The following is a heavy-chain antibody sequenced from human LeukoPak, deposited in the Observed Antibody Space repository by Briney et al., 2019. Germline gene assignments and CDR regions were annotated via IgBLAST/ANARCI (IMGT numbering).Heavy chain of an antibody. J-gene: IGHJ6*03. CDR3: AREVPAASYYYMDV. CDR2: LYYSGST. D-gene: IGHD2-2*01. Sequence: SETLSLTCTVSGGSISTYYWSWIRQPPGKGLEWIGYLYYSGSTNYNPSLKSRVTTSVDTSKNQFSLKLSSVAAADTAVYYCAREVPAASYYYMDVWGKGTTVTVSS. CDR1: GGSISTYY. V-gene: IGHV4-59*01.